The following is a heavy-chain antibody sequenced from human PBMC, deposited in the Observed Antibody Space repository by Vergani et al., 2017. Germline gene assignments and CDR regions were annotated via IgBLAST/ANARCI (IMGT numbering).Heavy chain of an antibody. CDR3: ARHLNAQAVTRYYYYYYKVG. CDR1: GGSISSSSYY. CDR2: IYYSGST. J-gene: IGHJ6*03. V-gene: IGHV4-39*01. D-gene: IGHD1-1*01. Sequence: QLQLQESGPGLVKPSETLSLTCTVSGGSISSSSYYWGWIRQPPGKGLEWIGSIYYSGSTYYNPSLKSRVTISVDTSKNQFSLKLSSVTAADTAVYYCARHLNAQAVTRYYYYYYKVGWGKGTTVTVS.